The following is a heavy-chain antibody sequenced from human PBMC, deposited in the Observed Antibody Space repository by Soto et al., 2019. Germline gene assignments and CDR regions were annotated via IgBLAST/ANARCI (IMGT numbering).Heavy chain of an antibody. CDR1: NAW. Sequence: NAWMNWVRQAPGKGLEWVGRIKSKTDGGTTDYAAPVKGRFTISRDDSKNTLYLQMNSLKTEDTAVYYCTQDYGDYSFDPWGQGTLVTVSS. V-gene: IGHV3-15*07. D-gene: IGHD4-17*01. CDR3: TQDYGDYSFDP. J-gene: IGHJ5*02. CDR2: IKSKTDGGTT.